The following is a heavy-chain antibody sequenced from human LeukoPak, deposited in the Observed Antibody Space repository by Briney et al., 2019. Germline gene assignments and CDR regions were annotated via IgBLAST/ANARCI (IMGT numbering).Heavy chain of an antibody. CDR3: TSNTVRSAATTLGT. CDR2: ISGDGKER. CDR1: GFTFSSYG. D-gene: IGHD6-25*01. V-gene: IGHV3-23*01. Sequence: PGGSLRLSCAASGFTFSSYGMSWVRQAPGKGLQWVSAISGDGKERDYPDSVKGRFTISRDNSENTLYLQMNSLKTEDTAVYYCTSNTVRSAATTLGTWGQGTLVTVSS. J-gene: IGHJ5*02.